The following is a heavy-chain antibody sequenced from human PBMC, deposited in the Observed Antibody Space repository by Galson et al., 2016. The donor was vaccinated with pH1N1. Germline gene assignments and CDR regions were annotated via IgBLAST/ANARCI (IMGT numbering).Heavy chain of an antibody. CDR2: IYWDDDK. V-gene: IGHV2-5*02. D-gene: IGHD4-17*01. CDR3: AHSLYGDYVGWFDP. Sequence: TLSLTCTVSGGSISSSSYYWGWFRQPPGKALEWLALIYWDDDKRYSPSLKSRLTITKDTSKNQVVLTMTNMDPVDTATYYCAHSLYGDYVGWFDPWGQGTLVTVSS. CDR1: GGSISSSSYY. J-gene: IGHJ5*02.